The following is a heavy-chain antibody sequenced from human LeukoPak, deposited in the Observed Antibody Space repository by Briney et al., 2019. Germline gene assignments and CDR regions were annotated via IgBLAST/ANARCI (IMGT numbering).Heavy chain of an antibody. D-gene: IGHD3-3*01. V-gene: IGHV4-39*07. CDR1: GGSISSSSYN. J-gene: IGHJ3*02. CDR3: ARGPPLDKTWSGYYMFVDAFDI. Sequence: SETLSLTCTVSGGSISSSSYNWGWIRQPPGKGLEWIGEINHSGSTNYNPSLKSRVTISVDTSKNQFSLKLSSVTAADTAVYYCARGPPLDKTWSGYYMFVDAFDIWGQGTMVTVSS. CDR2: INHSGST.